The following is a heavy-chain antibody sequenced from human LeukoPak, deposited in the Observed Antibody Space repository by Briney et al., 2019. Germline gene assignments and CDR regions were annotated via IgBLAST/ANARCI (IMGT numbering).Heavy chain of an antibody. CDR3: ARARIPYSSGYSGFDY. Sequence: ASVKVSCKASGYTFTSYGISWVRQAPGQGLEWMGWISAYNGNTNYAQKLQGRVTMTTDTSTSTAYMELRSLRSDDTAVYYCARARIPYSSGYSGFDYWGQGTLVTVSS. CDR2: ISAYNGNT. J-gene: IGHJ4*02. D-gene: IGHD3-22*01. CDR1: GYTFTSYG. V-gene: IGHV1-18*01.